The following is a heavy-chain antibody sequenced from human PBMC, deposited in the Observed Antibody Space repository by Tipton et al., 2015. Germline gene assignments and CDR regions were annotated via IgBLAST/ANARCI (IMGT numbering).Heavy chain of an antibody. D-gene: IGHD1-26*01. V-gene: IGHV3-11*01. CDR1: GFTFSDYF. Sequence: SLRLSCAASGFTFSDYFLSWIRQAPGKGLEWVSYISQSGTTIYYADSVKGRFTISRDNAKNSLFLQMNSLRAEDTAVYYCAKWEPMNGVMDVWGQGTAVTVSS. CDR2: ISQSGTTI. J-gene: IGHJ6*01. CDR3: AKWEPMNGVMDV.